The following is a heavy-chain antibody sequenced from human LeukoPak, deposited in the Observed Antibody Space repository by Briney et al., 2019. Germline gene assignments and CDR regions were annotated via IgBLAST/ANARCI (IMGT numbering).Heavy chain of an antibody. CDR3: ARGGRGYGMDV. CDR1: GFTFSSYE. V-gene: IGHV3-48*03. J-gene: IGHJ6*02. CDR2: ISGSGSTE. Sequence: PGGSLRLSCAASGFTFSSYEINWVRQAPGKGLVWVSSISGSGSTENYADSVTGRFTISRDNAMDSLFLQMNSLRGEDTAVYYCARGGRGYGMDVWGQGTTVTVSS.